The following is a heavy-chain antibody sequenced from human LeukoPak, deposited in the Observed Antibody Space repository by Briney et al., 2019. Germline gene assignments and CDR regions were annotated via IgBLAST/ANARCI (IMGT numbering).Heavy chain of an antibody. CDR1: GFTFDDYA. Sequence: GRSLRLSCAASGFTFDDYAMHWVRQAPGKGLEWVSGISWNSGSIGYADSVKGRFTISRDNAKNSLYLQMNSLRAEDTALYYCAKGPIVLMGGALHYWGQGTLVTVSS. CDR2: ISWNSGSI. D-gene: IGHD2-8*01. V-gene: IGHV3-9*01. J-gene: IGHJ4*02. CDR3: AKGPIVLMGGALHY.